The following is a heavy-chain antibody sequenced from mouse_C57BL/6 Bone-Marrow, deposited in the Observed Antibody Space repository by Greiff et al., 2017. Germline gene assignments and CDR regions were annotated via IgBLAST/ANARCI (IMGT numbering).Heavy chain of an antibody. Sequence: QVQLQQPGAELVMPGASVKLSCKASGYTFTSSWMHWVKQRPGQGLEWIGEIDPSDSYNNYNQKFKGKSTLTVDKSSSTAYILLTSLTSEDSAVYYCANLLAYWGQGTLVTVSA. V-gene: IGHV1-69*01. CDR1: GYTFTSSW. CDR2: IDPSDSYN. CDR3: ANLLAY. J-gene: IGHJ3*01.